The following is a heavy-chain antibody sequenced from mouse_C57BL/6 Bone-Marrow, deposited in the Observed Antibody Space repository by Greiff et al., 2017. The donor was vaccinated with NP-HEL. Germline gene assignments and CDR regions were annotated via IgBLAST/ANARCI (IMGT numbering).Heavy chain of an antibody. Sequence: VQLKESGAELVRPGASVKLSCTASGFNIKDDYMHWVKQRPEQGLEWIGWIDPENGDTEYASKFQGKATITADTSSNTAYLQLSSLTSEDTAVYYGTTGHGPAWFAYWGQGTLVTVSA. J-gene: IGHJ3*01. V-gene: IGHV14-4*01. CDR3: TTGHGPAWFAY. D-gene: IGHD1-1*01. CDR1: GFNIKDDY. CDR2: IDPENGDT.